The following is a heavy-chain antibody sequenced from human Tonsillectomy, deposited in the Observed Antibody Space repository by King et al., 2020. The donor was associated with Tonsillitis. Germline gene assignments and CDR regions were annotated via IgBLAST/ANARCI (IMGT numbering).Heavy chain of an antibody. Sequence: VQLVASGGGVVQPGRSLILSCAASGFTFSSYGMHWVRQAPGKGLGWVALISYDGSNTYFTDSVKGRFTISRDNSTNTLYLQMNSLRAEDTAVYYCAKDRNYGDPAEYFQHWGQGTLVTVSS. D-gene: IGHD4-17*01. CDR3: AKDRNYGDPAEYFQH. CDR1: GFTFSSYG. V-gene: IGHV3-30*18. J-gene: IGHJ1*01. CDR2: ISYDGSNT.